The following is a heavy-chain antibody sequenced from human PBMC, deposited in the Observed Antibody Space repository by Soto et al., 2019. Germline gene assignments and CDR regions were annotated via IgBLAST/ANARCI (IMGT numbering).Heavy chain of an antibody. CDR3: ARLTKGYCSGNICFPF. D-gene: IGHD2-15*01. V-gene: IGHV4-39*01. J-gene: IGHJ4*01. CDR2: MYYSGNT. CDR1: GGSISSSSHY. Sequence: PSETLSLTCTVSGGSISSSSHYWGWIRQPPGKGLEWIGSMYYSGNTYYKQSLTSRINISVDTSKNQISLTLSSVTAADTVVYYCARLTKGYCSGNICFPFWGHGTLVTVSS.